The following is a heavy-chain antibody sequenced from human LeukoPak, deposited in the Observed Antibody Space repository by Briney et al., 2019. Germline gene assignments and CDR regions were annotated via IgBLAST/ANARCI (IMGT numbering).Heavy chain of an antibody. CDR1: GFTFSSYW. CDR2: IKQDGSEK. V-gene: IGHV3-7*01. D-gene: IGHD3-10*01. CDR3: ARDRPPGGTMDV. J-gene: IGHJ6*04. Sequence: GGSLRLSCAAYGFTFSSYWMSWVRQAPGKGLEWVASIKQDGSEKYYVDSVKGQFTISRDNGENSLYLQMNILRVEDTAFYYCARDRPPGGTMDVWGKGATVTVSS.